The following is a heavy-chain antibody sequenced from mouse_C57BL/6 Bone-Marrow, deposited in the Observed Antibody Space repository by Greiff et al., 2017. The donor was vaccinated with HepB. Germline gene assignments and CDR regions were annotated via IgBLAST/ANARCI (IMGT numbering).Heavy chain of an antibody. J-gene: IGHJ2*01. V-gene: IGHV1-15*01. CDR2: IDPETGGT. CDR1: GYTFTDYE. D-gene: IGHD2-1*01. Sequence: VHLVESGAELVRPGASVTLSCKASGYTFTDYEMHWVKQTPVHGLEWIGAIDPETGGTAYNQKFKGKAILTADKSSSTAYMELRSLTSEDSAVYYCTRVRFYYGNYDYWGQGTTLTVSS. CDR3: TRVRFYYGNYDY.